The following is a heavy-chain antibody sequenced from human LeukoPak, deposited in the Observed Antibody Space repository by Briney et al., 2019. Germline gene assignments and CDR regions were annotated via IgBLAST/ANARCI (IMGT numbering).Heavy chain of an antibody. CDR2: ISSSTSYI. Sequence: GGSLRLSYAASGFSSYNMNWVRQAPGKGLEWVSSISSSTSYISYADSVKGRFTVSRDNAKNSLYLQMNSLRAEDTAVYYCARGRTSGWYAQDAFDIWGQGTMVTVSS. V-gene: IGHV3-21*01. CDR3: ARGRTSGWYAQDAFDI. J-gene: IGHJ3*02. CDR1: GFSSYN. D-gene: IGHD6-19*01.